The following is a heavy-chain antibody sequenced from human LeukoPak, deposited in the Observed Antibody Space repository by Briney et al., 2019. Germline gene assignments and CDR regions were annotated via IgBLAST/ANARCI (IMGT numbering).Heavy chain of an antibody. CDR2: MNPNSGNT. Sequence: GASVKVSCKASGGTFTSYAISWVRQATGQGLEWMGWMNPNSGNTGYAQKFQGRVTITRNTSISTAYMELSSLRSEDTAVYYCARGRVPGYSSSSQFDYWGQGTLVTVSS. CDR1: GGTFTSYA. CDR3: ARGRVPGYSSSSQFDY. D-gene: IGHD6-6*01. J-gene: IGHJ4*02. V-gene: IGHV1-8*03.